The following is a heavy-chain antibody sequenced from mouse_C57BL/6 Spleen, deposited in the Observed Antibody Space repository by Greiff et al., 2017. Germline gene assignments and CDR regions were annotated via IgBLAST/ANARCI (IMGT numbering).Heavy chain of an antibody. J-gene: IGHJ4*01. Sequence: QVQLQQSGAELARPGASVKMSCKASGYTFTSYTMHWVKQRPGQGLEWIGYINPSSGYTKYNQKFKDKATLTADKSSGTAYMQLSSLTSEDSAVYYCAREYYYAMDYWGQGTSVTVSS. CDR3: AREYYYAMDY. CDR1: GYTFTSYT. CDR2: INPSSGYT. V-gene: IGHV1-4*01.